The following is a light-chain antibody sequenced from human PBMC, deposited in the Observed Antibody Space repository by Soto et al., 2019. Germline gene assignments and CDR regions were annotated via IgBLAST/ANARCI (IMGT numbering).Light chain of an antibody. CDR3: QQYHSYSWT. J-gene: IGKJ1*01. V-gene: IGKV1-5*01. Sequence: DIQMTQSPSTLSASVGDRVTITCRASQSISSWLAWYQQKPGKAPKLLIYDASSLGSGVPSRFSGSGSGTEFTLTILSLQTDDLATYYCQQYHSYSWTFGQGTKVEIK. CDR2: DAS. CDR1: QSISSW.